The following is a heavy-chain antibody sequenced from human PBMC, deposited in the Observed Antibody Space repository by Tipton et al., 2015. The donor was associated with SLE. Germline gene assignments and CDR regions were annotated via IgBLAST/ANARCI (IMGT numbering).Heavy chain of an antibody. D-gene: IGHD4-17*01. CDR3: ARGVEGDYAFDY. CDR1: GGSISSHY. CDR2: IFYSGDT. J-gene: IGHJ4*02. Sequence: TLSLTCTVSGGSISSHYWSWIRQPPGKGLEWIGYIFYSGDTNYNPSLKSRVTISVDTSKNQFSLKLSSVTAADTAVYYCARGVEGDYAFDYWGQGTLVTVSS. V-gene: IGHV4-59*11.